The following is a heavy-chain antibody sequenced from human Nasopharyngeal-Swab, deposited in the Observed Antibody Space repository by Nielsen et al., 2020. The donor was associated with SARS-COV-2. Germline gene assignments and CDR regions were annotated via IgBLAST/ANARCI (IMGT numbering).Heavy chain of an antibody. D-gene: IGHD3-16*01. CDR2: ISGSGGST. CDR3: AKGEGRWGPFDY. V-gene: IGHV3-23*01. J-gene: IGHJ4*02. Sequence: GESLKISCAASGFTFSSYAMSWVRQAPGKGLEWVSAISGSGGSTYYADSVKGRFTISRDNSKNTLYLQMNSLRAEDTAVYYCAKGEGRWGPFDYWGQGTLVTVSS. CDR1: GFTFSSYA.